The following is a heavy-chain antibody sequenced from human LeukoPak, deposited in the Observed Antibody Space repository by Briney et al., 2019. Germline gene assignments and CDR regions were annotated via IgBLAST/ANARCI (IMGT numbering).Heavy chain of an antibody. J-gene: IGHJ4*02. V-gene: IGHV3-23*01. Sequence: GGSLRLSCAASGFTFNNYAMDWVRQAPGKGLEWVSGLSGSGTSTYYVDSVKGRFTISRDNSKSTLYLQMNSLRVEDTAIYYCAKGGPQFFDYWGQGTLVTVSS. CDR1: GFTFNNYA. CDR3: AKGGPQFFDY. D-gene: IGHD5-24*01. CDR2: LSGSGTST.